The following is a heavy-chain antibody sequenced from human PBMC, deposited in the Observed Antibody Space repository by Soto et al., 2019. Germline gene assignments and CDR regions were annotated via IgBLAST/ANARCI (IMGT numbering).Heavy chain of an antibody. Sequence: PAGSLTLSCAASGFTFSDYYMSWIRQAPGRGWCWVAYVGSSSSPIYYADFVKGRVPIARDNAKNPLYLQINSLGAEDAAVYCCGWPVRGYSHGYDYWGQGTLVTVSS. CDR2: VGSSSSPI. CDR1: GFTFSDYY. J-gene: IGHJ4*02. V-gene: IGHV3-11*01. CDR3: GWPVRGYSHGYDY. D-gene: IGHD5-18*01.